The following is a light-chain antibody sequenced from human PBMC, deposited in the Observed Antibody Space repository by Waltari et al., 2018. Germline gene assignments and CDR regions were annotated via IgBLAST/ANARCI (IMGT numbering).Light chain of an antibody. CDR2: WAS. J-gene: IGKJ2*01. Sequence: DIVMTQSPDSLAVSLGEMATINCKSSQSVLYNSNNKYYVAWFQQKPGQPPKLLIYWASTRESGVPDRFSGSGSVTEFTLTISSLQAEDVAVYYCQQYYTTPYTFGQGTKLEIK. V-gene: IGKV4-1*01. CDR1: QSVLYNSNNKYY. CDR3: QQYYTTPYT.